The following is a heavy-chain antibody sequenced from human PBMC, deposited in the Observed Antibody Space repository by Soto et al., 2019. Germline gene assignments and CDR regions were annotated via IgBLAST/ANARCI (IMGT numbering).Heavy chain of an antibody. D-gene: IGHD7-27*01. Sequence: QVQLLQSGAEVKKPGASVKVSCKASGYKFTTYGITWVRQAPGQGLEWLGGISTYNGNTDYAQNLQDRVTMTTETSPGQALFEVRGPTSDEKAVYFCARGLGTNGLDVWGQGTTVTVSS. J-gene: IGHJ6*02. CDR3: ARGLGTNGLDV. CDR1: GYKFTTYG. V-gene: IGHV1-18*04. CDR2: ISTYNGNT.